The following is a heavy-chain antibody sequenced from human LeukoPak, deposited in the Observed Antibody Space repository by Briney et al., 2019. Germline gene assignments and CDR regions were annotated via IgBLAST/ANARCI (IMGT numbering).Heavy chain of an antibody. CDR3: ATSWGPDTSAFRWGRDGMDV. V-gene: IGHV3-21*04. D-gene: IGHD3-16*01. Sequence: GGSLRLSCAASGFTFSSYSMNWVRQAPGKGLEWVSSISSSSSYIYYADSVKGRFTISRDNAKNSLYLQMNSLRAEDTAVYYCATSWGPDTSAFRWGRDGMDVWGQGTTVIVS. CDR2: ISSSSSYI. J-gene: IGHJ6*02. CDR1: GFTFSSYS.